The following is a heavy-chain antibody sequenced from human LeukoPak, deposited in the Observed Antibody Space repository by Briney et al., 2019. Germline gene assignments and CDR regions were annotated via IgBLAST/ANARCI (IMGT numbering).Heavy chain of an antibody. V-gene: IGHV1-2*02. CDR2: INPNSGGT. D-gene: IGHD6-13*01. CDR1: GYTFTGYY. Sequence: ASVKVSCKASGYTFTGYYMHWVRQAPGQGLEWMGWINPNSGGTNYAQKFQGRVTMTRDTSISTAYMELSRLRSDDTAVYYCARGTYGTGRYSSSWYNWSDPWGQGTLVTVSS. J-gene: IGHJ5*02. CDR3: ARGTYGTGRYSSSWYNWSDP.